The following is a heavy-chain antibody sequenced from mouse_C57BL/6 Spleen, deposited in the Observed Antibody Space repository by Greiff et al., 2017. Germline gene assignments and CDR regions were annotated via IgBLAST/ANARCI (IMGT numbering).Heavy chain of an antibody. V-gene: IGHV14-1*01. CDR3: TTDYDDCVDY. Sequence: VQLQQSGAELVRPGASVKLSCTASGFNIKDYYMHWVKQRPEQGLEWIGRIDPEDGDTEYAPKFQGKATMTAATSSNTAYLQLSSLTSEDTAVYYCTTDYDDCVDYWGQGTTRTVSS. J-gene: IGHJ2*01. CDR2: IDPEDGDT. CDR1: GFNIKDYY. D-gene: IGHD2-4*01.